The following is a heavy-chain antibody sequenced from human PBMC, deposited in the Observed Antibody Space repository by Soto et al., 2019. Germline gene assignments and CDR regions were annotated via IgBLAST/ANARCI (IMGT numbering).Heavy chain of an antibody. CDR2: ISGSGGST. CDR3: AKAKYYYGSGSVQGAIDP. Sequence: GGSLRLSCAASGFTFSSYAMSWVRQAPGKGLEWVSAISGSGGSTYYADSVKGRFTISRDNSKNTLYLQMNSLRAEDTAVYYCAKAKYYYGSGSVQGAIDPWGQGTLVTVSS. CDR1: GFTFSSYA. D-gene: IGHD3-10*01. V-gene: IGHV3-23*01. J-gene: IGHJ5*02.